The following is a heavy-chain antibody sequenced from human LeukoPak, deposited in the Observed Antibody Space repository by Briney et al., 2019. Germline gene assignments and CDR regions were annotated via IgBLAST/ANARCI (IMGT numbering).Heavy chain of an antibody. CDR2: IYYSGST. J-gene: IGHJ5*02. Sequence: SETLSLTCTVSGGPISRNNYYWDWIRQPPGKGLEYIGSIYYSGSTYYTPSLKSRVTISVDASKNQVSLKLSSVTAADTAVYYCARETTTVGLHWFDPWGQGTLVTVSS. CDR3: ARETTTVGLHWFDP. CDR1: GGPISRNNYY. V-gene: IGHV4-39*07. D-gene: IGHD1-26*01.